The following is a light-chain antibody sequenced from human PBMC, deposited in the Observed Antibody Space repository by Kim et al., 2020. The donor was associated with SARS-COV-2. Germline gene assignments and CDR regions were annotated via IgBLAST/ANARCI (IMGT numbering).Light chain of an antibody. Sequence: SPGERATLSCRASQSVNSNDLAWYQHKPGQAPRLVIYDTSSRATGIPDRFSGSGSGTDFTLTISRLEPEDFAIYYCQQYGTSPQTFGQGTKVDIK. CDR2: DTS. V-gene: IGKV3-20*01. CDR1: QSVNSND. J-gene: IGKJ1*01. CDR3: QQYGTSPQT.